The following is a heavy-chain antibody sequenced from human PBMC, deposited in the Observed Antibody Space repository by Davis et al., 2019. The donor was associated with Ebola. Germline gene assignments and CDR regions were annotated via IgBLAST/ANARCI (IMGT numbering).Heavy chain of an antibody. CDR3: ATSFYDTSGYLNRDAFDI. V-gene: IGHV4-39*01. J-gene: IGHJ3*02. D-gene: IGHD3-22*01. CDR2: MYYSRST. CDR1: GGSISSSSYY. Sequence: SETLSLTCSVSGGSISSSSYYWGWIRQPPGKGLEWIGSMYYSRSTYYNPSLKSRVTISVDTSKNQFSLKLSSVAAADTAVYHCATSFYDTSGYLNRDAFDIWGQGTMVTVSS.